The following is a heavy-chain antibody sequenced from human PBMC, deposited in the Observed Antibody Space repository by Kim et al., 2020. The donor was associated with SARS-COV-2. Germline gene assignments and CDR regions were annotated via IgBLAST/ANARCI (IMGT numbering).Heavy chain of an antibody. J-gene: IGHJ6*02. CDR3: AKDTGYDYYFGMDV. V-gene: IGHV3-9*01. Sequence: ADSVKGRFTLSRDSAKNSLYLQMNSLGVEDTAFYDCAKDTGYDYYFGMDVWGQGTTVTVSS.